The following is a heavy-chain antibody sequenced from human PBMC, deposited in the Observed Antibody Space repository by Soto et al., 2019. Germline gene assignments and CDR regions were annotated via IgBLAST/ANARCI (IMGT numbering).Heavy chain of an antibody. V-gene: IGHV4-39*01. D-gene: IGHD3-22*01. J-gene: IGHJ4*02. Sequence: SEPLSLTRTVPGGTITSPHYHWGWFRQPPGKGLEWIGNIYYSGSTYSNPSLKSRVTISVDTSKNQFSLKLSSVTAADTAVYYCMLGSGWKDFDYWGQGTLVTVS. CDR3: MLGSGWKDFDY. CDR2: IYYSGST. CDR1: GGTITSPHYH.